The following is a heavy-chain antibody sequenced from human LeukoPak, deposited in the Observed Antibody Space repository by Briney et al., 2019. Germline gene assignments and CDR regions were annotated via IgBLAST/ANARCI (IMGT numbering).Heavy chain of an antibody. V-gene: IGHV3-23*01. Sequence: GGSLILSCAASGFTFSNYAMSWARQAPGKGLEWVSAISGSGGSTYYADSVKGRFTISRDNSKNTLYLQMNSLRAEDTAVYYCTKGTIWLPFDYWGQGTLVTVSS. CDR1: GFTFSNYA. J-gene: IGHJ4*02. CDR3: TKGTIWLPFDY. CDR2: ISGSGGST. D-gene: IGHD5-18*01.